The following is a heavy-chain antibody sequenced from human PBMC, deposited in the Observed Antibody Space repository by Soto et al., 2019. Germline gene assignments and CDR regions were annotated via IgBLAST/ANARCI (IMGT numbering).Heavy chain of an antibody. J-gene: IGHJ4*02. CDR1: GAYLSSGGYS. CDR2: IYHSGST. CDR3: ASRSPEYYFDY. V-gene: IGHV4-30-2*01. Sequence: SETLSLTCAVSGAYLSSGGYSWCWIREPAGKGLEWIGYIYHSGSTYYNPSLKSRVTISVDRSKNQFSLKLSSVTAADTAVYYCASRSPEYYFDYWGQGTLVTVSS. D-gene: IGHD2-15*01.